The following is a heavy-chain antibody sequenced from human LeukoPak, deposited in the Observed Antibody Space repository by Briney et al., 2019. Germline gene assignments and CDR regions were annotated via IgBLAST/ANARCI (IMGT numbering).Heavy chain of an antibody. D-gene: IGHD6-6*01. CDR2: IYYSGST. J-gene: IGHJ5*02. CDR3: ARLSSLANIAARGRTWFDP. V-gene: IGHV4-59*01. CDR1: GGSINSYY. Sequence: SETLSLTCTVSGGSINSYYWSWIRQPPGKGLEWIGYIYYSGSTNYSPSLKSRVTISVDTSKNQFSLKLSSVTAADTAVYYCARLSSLANIAARGRTWFDPWGQGSLVTVSS.